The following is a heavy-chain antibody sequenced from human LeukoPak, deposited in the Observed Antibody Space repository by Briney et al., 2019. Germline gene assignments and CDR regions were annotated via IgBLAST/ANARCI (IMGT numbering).Heavy chain of an antibody. J-gene: IGHJ4*02. CDR3: ARVSTAVSLAIDY. CDR1: GFTFSDYN. CDR2: ISSSSTYI. Sequence: GGSLRLSCAASGFTFSDYNMNWVRQAPGKGLXXXXXISSSSTYIYYADSMKGRFTISRDNAKNSLYLQMNSVRAEDTAVYYCARVSTAVSLAIDYWGQGTLVTVST. D-gene: IGHD6-13*01. V-gene: IGHV3-21*06.